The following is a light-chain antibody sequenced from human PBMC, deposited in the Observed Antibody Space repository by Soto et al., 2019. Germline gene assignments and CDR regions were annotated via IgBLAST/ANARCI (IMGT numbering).Light chain of an antibody. CDR1: KDISVY. CDR3: QKYNTAPLT. J-gene: IGKJ5*01. V-gene: IGKV1-27*01. CDR2: AAS. Sequence: DIQMTQSPSSLSASVGDRVTITCRASKDISVYLAWYQQKPGKVPKLLIYAASTLQSWVPSRFSGSGSGTDFTLTISSLQPEDVATYYCQKYNTAPLTFGQGTRLEIK.